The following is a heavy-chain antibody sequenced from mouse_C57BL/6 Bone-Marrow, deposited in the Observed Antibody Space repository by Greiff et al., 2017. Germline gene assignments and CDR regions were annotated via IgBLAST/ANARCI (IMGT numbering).Heavy chain of an antibody. D-gene: IGHD1-1*02. Sequence: EVKVVESGGDLVKPGGSLKLSCAASGFTFSSYGMSWVRQTPDKRLEWVATISSGGSYTYYPDSVKGRFTISRDNAKNTLYLQMSSLKSDDTAMYYCARGGGYWFAYWGQGTLVTVSA. V-gene: IGHV5-6*02. CDR3: ARGGGYWFAY. J-gene: IGHJ3*01. CDR2: ISSGGSYT. CDR1: GFTFSSYG.